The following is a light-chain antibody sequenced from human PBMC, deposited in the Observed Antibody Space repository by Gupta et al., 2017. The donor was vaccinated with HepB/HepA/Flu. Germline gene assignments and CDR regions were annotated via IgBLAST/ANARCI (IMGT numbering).Light chain of an antibody. J-gene: IGKJ4*01. CDR2: AAS. CDR3: LQLKSYPIT. V-gene: IGKV1-9*01. Sequence: DIQLTQSPPFLSASVGDRVTITCRASQGIASFLAWYQLKPRKAPKLLISAASTLQSGVPSRFSGSGSGTEFTLTVSSLQPEDFATYYCLQLKSYPITFGGGTKVDIK. CDR1: QGIASF.